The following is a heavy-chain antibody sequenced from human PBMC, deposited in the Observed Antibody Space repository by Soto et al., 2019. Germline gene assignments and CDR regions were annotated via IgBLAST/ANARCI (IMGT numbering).Heavy chain of an antibody. J-gene: IGHJ6*02. CDR3: AGRVGATNYGMDV. Sequence: GGSLRLSCAASGFTFSSYSMNWVRQAPGKGLECVSTIYSGGSTYYADSVKGRFTISRDNSKNTLYLQMNNLRAEDTAVYYCAGRVGATNYGMDVWGQGTTVTVSS. D-gene: IGHD1-26*01. V-gene: IGHV3-53*01. CDR2: IYSGGST. CDR1: GFTFSSYS.